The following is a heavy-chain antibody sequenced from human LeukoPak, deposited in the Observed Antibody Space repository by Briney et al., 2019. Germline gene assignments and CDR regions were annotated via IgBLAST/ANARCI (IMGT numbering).Heavy chain of an antibody. CDR2: IYWNGGST. CDR3: ARASFSGSLVHFDY. V-gene: IGHV3-20*04. D-gene: IGHD1-26*01. CDR1: GFTFDDYG. J-gene: IGHJ4*02. Sequence: GGSLRLSCAASGFTFDDYGMSWVRQAPGKGLEWVSGIYWNGGSTGCADSVKGRFTISRDNAKNSLYLQMNSLRAEDTAFYYCARASFSGSLVHFDYWGQGTLVTVSS.